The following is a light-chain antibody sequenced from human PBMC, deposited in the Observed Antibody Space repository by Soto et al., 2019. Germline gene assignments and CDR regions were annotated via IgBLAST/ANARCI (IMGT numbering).Light chain of an antibody. CDR3: MQFTHWPLRT. J-gene: IGKJ4*01. CDR2: KVS. Sequence: DVVMTQSPLSLPVTLGQPASISCRSSQSLVYSDGNTYLNWFQQRPGQSPRRLIYKVSNRDSGVPDRFSGSGAGTDFTLKISRVESEYVGVYYCMQFTHWPLRTFGGGTKVEIK. V-gene: IGKV2-30*01. CDR1: QSLVYSDGNTY.